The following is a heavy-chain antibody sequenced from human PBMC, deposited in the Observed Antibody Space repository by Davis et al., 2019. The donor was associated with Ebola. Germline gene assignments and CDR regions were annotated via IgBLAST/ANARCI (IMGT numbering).Heavy chain of an antibody. V-gene: IGHV3-23*01. Sequence: GGSLRLSCAASGFTFSSYAMSWVRQAPGKGLEWVSGISGSGGSTYYADSVKGRFTISRDNAKNSLYLQMNSLRAEDTAVYYCARDPAALRFYYFDYWGQGTLVTVSS. J-gene: IGHJ4*02. CDR2: ISGSGGST. CDR3: ARDPAALRFYYFDY. CDR1: GFTFSSYA. D-gene: IGHD6-13*01.